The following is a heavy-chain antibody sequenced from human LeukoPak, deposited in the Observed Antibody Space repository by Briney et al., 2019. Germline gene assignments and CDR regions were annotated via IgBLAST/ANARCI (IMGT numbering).Heavy chain of an antibody. J-gene: IGHJ4*02. V-gene: IGHV3-7*03. Sequence: GGSLRLSCAASGFTFSSYWMSWVRQAPGKGLEWVANIKQDGSQKYYVDSVKGRFTISRDNSKNTLYLQMNSLRAEDTAVYYCAKGDTTWELPHDYWGQGTLVTVSS. D-gene: IGHD1-26*01. CDR2: IKQDGSQK. CDR3: AKGDTTWELPHDY. CDR1: GFTFSSYW.